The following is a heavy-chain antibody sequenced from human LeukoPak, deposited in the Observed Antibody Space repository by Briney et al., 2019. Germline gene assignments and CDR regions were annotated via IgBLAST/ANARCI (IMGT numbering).Heavy chain of an antibody. CDR1: GFTFSDYY. Sequence: GGSLRLSCAASGFTFSDYYMSWIRQAPGKGLEWVSYISSSGSTIYYADSVKGRFTISRDNAKNSLYLQMNSLRAEDTAVYYCARDLFEYYYDSSGCSYYYYGMDVWGQGTTVTVSS. CDR2: ISSSGSTI. V-gene: IGHV3-11*01. J-gene: IGHJ6*02. D-gene: IGHD3-22*01. CDR3: ARDLFEYYYDSSGCSYYYYGMDV.